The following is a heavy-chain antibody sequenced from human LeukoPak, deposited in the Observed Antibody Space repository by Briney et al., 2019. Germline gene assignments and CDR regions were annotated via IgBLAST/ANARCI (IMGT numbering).Heavy chain of an antibody. CDR1: GGSISSYY. J-gene: IGHJ6*03. D-gene: IGHD2-2*01. CDR3: ARDKALYCSSTSCYYYYMDV. Sequence: SGSLSHTRIFTGGSISSYYWSGILQPAGKGLERIGRIYTSGSTNYNPSLKSRVTMSVDTSKNQFSLKLSSVTAADTAVYYCARDKALYCSSTSCYYYYMDVWGKGTTVTVSS. CDR2: IYTSGST. V-gene: IGHV4-4*07.